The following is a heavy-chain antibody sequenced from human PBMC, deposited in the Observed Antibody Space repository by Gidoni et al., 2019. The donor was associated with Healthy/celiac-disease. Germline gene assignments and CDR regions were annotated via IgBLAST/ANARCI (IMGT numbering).Heavy chain of an antibody. D-gene: IGHD6-13*01. J-gene: IGHJ4*02. CDR2: INPNSGGT. CDR1: GYTFPGYY. V-gene: IGHV1-2*02. Sequence: QVQLVQSGAEVKKPGASVKVSCKASGYTFPGYYMPWVRQAPGQGLEWMGWINPNSGGTNYAQKFQGRVTMTRDTAISTAYMELSRLRSDDTAVYYCARVPTPIAAAGYWGQGTLVTVSS. CDR3: ARVPTPIAAAGY.